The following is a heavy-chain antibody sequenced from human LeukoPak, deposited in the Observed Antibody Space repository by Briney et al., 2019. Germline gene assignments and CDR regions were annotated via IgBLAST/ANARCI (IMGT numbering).Heavy chain of an antibody. J-gene: IGHJ4*02. V-gene: IGHV6-1*01. CDR1: GDSD. CDR3: ARSISGLGD. D-gene: IGHD3-16*01. CDR2: TYYRSKWYN. Sequence: SQTLSLTCAISGDSDKQSPSRGLEWLGRTYYRSKWYNDYAVSVKGRITISADTSKNQFSLQLNSVTPEDTAVYYCARSISGLGDWGQGTLVTVSS.